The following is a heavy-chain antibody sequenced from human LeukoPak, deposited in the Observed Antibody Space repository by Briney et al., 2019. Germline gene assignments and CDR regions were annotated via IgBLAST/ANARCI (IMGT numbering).Heavy chain of an antibody. CDR2: IYYSGSM. V-gene: IGHV4-39*07. J-gene: IGHJ4*02. CDR3: ARESSIMTEPYFDY. Sequence: SETLSLTCTVSGGSISSYSYHWGWIRQPPGKGLEWIGSIYYSGSMYYNPSLKSRVTISVDTSKNQFSLKLSSVTAADTAVYFCARESSIMTEPYFDYWGQGTLVTVSS. D-gene: IGHD1-14*01. CDR1: GGSISSYSYH.